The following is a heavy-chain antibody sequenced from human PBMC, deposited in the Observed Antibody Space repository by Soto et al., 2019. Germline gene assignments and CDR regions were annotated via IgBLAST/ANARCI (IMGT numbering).Heavy chain of an antibody. CDR3: ARARQIAAAENYFDY. J-gene: IGHJ4*02. CDR1: GGSISSGGYY. D-gene: IGHD6-13*01. CDR2: IYYSGST. V-gene: IGHV4-31*03. Sequence: QVQLQESGPGLVKPSQTLSLTCTVSGGSISSGGYYWSWIRQHPGKGLEWIGYIYYSGSTYYNPSLKSRVTISVDTSKNQFSLKLCSVTAADTAVYYCARARQIAAAENYFDYWGLGTLVTVSS.